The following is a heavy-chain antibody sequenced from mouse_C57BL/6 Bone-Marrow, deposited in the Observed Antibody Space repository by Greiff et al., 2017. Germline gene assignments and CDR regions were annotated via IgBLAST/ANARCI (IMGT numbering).Heavy chain of an antibody. D-gene: IGHD2-5*01. CDR1: GYTFTSYG. CDR3: ARSGSYSKYFAWFAY. J-gene: IGHJ3*01. Sequence: VQLQESGAELARPGASVKLSCKASGYTFTSYGISWVKQRTGQGLEWIGEIYPRSGNTYYNEKFKGKATLTADKSSSTAYMELRSLTSEDSAVYFCARSGSYSKYFAWFAYRGQGTLVTVSA. CDR2: IYPRSGNT. V-gene: IGHV1-81*01.